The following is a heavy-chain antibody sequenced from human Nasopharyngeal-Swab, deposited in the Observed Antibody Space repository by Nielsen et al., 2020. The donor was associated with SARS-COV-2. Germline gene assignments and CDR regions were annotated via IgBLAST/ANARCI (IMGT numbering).Heavy chain of an antibody. Sequence: GESLKISCAASGFTFSDYYMSWIRQAPGKGLEWVSYISSSGSTIYYADSVKGRVTISRDNAKNSLYLQMNSLRAEDTAVYYCAKDYHGSSPYDYWGQGTLVTVSS. CDR1: GFTFSDYY. J-gene: IGHJ4*02. CDR2: ISSSGSTI. V-gene: IGHV3-11*01. CDR3: AKDYHGSSPYDY. D-gene: IGHD6-6*01.